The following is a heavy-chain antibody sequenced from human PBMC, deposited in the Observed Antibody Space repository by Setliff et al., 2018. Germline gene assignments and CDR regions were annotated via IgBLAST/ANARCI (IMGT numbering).Heavy chain of an antibody. Sequence: ASVKVSCKASGYPFNNYGISWLRQTPGQGLGWMGWIGGHNDDPLFAQKFQGRVTMTTDTSTTTAYMELKSLRSDDTAVYYCARSWRAGALNHFDYWGQGSRVTVSS. CDR2: IGGHNDDP. CDR1: GYPFNNYG. D-gene: IGHD3-3*01. V-gene: IGHV1-18*01. CDR3: ARSWRAGALNHFDY. J-gene: IGHJ4*02.